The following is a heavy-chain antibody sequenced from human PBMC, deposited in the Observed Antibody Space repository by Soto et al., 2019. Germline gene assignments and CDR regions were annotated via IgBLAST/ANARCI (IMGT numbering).Heavy chain of an antibody. J-gene: IGHJ4*02. V-gene: IGHV4-31*03. CDR2: IYYSGST. Sequence: PSETLSLTCTVSGGSISSGGYYWSWIRQHPGKGLEWIGYIYYSGSTYYNPSLKSRVTISVDTSKNQFSLKLSSVTAADTAVYYCAGHFGDSSGYYLHYFDYWGQGTLVTVSS. CDR1: GGSISSGGYY. CDR3: AGHFGDSSGYYLHYFDY. D-gene: IGHD3-22*01.